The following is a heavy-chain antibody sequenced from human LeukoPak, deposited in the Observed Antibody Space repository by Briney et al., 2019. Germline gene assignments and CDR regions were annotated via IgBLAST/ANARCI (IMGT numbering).Heavy chain of an antibody. Sequence: PSETLSLTCTVSGGSISSGDYYWSWIRQPPGKGLEWIGYIYYGGSTYYNPSLKSRVTISVDTSKNQFSLKLSSVTAADTAVYYCARETTVVPYYFDYWGQGTLVTVSS. CDR1: GGSISSGDYY. CDR2: IYYGGST. CDR3: ARETTVVPYYFDY. V-gene: IGHV4-30-4*08. D-gene: IGHD4-23*01. J-gene: IGHJ4*02.